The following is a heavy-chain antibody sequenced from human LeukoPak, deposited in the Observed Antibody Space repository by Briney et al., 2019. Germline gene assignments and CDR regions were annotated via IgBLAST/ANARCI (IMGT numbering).Heavy chain of an antibody. CDR3: ARDRSQEFDP. V-gene: IGHV3-30*02. D-gene: IGHD3-10*01. J-gene: IGHJ5*02. CDR2: IRYDGSNK. CDR1: GFTFSSYG. Sequence: PGGSLRLSRAASGFTFSSYGMHWVRQAPGKGLEWVAFIRYDGSNKYYADSVKGRFTISRDNSKNTLYLQMNRLRADDTAVYYCARDRSQEFDPWGQGTLVTVSS.